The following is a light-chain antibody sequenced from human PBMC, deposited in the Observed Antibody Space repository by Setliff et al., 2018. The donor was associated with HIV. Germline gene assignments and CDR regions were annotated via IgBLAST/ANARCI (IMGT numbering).Light chain of an antibody. CDR2: DVS. V-gene: IGLV2-14*03. CDR3: SSYTSTSTLV. CDR1: SSDVGSYKY. J-gene: IGLJ1*01. Sequence: QSALTQPASVSGSPGQSITISCTGTSSDVGSYKYVSWFQQHPGKVPKVMIYDVSNRPSGVSNRFSGSKSGNTASLTISGLQAEDEADYYCSSYTSTSTLVFGTGTKVTVL.